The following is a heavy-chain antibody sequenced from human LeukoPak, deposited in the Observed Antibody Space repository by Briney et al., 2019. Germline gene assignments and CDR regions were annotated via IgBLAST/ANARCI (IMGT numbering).Heavy chain of an antibody. D-gene: IGHD2/OR15-2a*01. J-gene: IGHJ4*03. Sequence: GGSQSLLCGASGFRCSDYDVTVLRQAPGKGLECVANIKTDGSAKYYPDSVKGRFTVSKDNAKNSLYLQMNNMRGEDTAIYYYTMDLTHNSCDCGHGALVTVSS. CDR3: TMDLTHNSCD. V-gene: IGHV3-7*04. CDR2: IKTDGSAK. CDR1: GFRCSDYD.